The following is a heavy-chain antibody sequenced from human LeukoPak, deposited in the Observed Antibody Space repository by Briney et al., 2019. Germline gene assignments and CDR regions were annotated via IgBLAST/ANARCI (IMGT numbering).Heavy chain of an antibody. J-gene: IGHJ6*03. CDR2: ISHTGST. Sequence: SETLSLTCVVYGGSFSGYYWSWIRQTPGKGLEWIGEISHTGSTNYSPSLKSRVAISVDTSKNQFSLKLSSVTAADTAVYYCGSLYHRFRIYYMDVGEKGTRATASS. CDR1: GGSFSGYY. CDR3: GSLYHRFRIYYMDV. V-gene: IGHV4-34*01. D-gene: IGHD1-14*01.